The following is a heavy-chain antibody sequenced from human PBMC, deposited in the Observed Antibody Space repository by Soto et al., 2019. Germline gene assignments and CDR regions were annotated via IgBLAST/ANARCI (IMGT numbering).Heavy chain of an antibody. J-gene: IGHJ4*02. CDR3: ARTRGFY. D-gene: IGHD3-10*01. CDR2: IYSGGTT. V-gene: IGHV3-66*01. Sequence: GGSLRLSCAASGFTFGDYAMNWVRQVPGEGLEWVSEIYSGGTTQYADSVKGRFTISRDNSKNTLYLQMNSLRAEDTAVYYCARTRGFYWGQGTLVTVSS. CDR1: GFTFGDYA.